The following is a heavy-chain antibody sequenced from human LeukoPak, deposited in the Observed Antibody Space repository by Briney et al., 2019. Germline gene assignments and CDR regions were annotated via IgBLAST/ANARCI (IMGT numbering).Heavy chain of an antibody. CDR1: GFTLSSFE. Sequence: GGSLRLSCAASGFTLSSFEMNWVRQAPGKGLEWVSYISSSGRTIYYADSVKGRFTISRDNSKNTLYLQMNSLRAEDTAVYYCAKGAMVRGVFDYWGQGTLVTVSS. CDR3: AKGAMVRGVFDY. J-gene: IGHJ4*02. D-gene: IGHD3-10*01. CDR2: ISSSGRTI. V-gene: IGHV3-48*03.